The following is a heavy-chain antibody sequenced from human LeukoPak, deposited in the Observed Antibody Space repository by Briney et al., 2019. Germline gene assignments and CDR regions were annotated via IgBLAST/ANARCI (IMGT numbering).Heavy chain of an antibody. D-gene: IGHD6-19*01. J-gene: IGHJ4*02. CDR2: INGGGELI. V-gene: IGHV3-21*01. CDR1: GFTFSNHA. CDR3: ARDRMYSSGWYLFYYFDY. Sequence: PGGSLRLSCEVSGFTFSNHAMTWVRQAPGKGLEWVSTINGGGELIYYADSVKGRFTISRDNAKNSLYLQMNSLRAEDTAVYYCARDRMYSSGWYLFYYFDYWGQGTLVTVSS.